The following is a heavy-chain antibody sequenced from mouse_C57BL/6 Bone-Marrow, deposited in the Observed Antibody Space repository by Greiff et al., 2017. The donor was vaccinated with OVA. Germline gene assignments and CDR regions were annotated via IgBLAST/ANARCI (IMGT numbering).Heavy chain of an antibody. CDR3: ARDDYYGSSYYFDY. J-gene: IGHJ2*01. CDR2: IYPRSGNT. Sequence: VQGVESGAELARPGASVKLSCKASGYTFTSYGISWVKQRTGQGLEWIGEIYPRSGNTYYNEKFKGKATLTADKSSSTAYMELRSLTSEDSAVDFCARDDYYGSSYYFDYWGQGTTLTVSS. CDR1: GYTFTSYG. D-gene: IGHD1-1*01. V-gene: IGHV1-81*01.